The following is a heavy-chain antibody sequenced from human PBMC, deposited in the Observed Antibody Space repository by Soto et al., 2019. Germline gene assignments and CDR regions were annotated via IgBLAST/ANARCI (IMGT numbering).Heavy chain of an antibody. J-gene: IGHJ4*02. Sequence: QVQLVESGGGVVQPGRSLRLSCAASGFTFSSYAMHWVRQAPGKGLEWVAVISYDGSNKYYADSVKGRFTISRDNSKNTLYLQMNSLRAEDKAVYYCAREGGVRCLEWLSPFDYWGQGTLVTVSS. D-gene: IGHD3-3*01. CDR1: GFTFSSYA. V-gene: IGHV3-30-3*01. CDR3: AREGGVRCLEWLSPFDY. CDR2: ISYDGSNK.